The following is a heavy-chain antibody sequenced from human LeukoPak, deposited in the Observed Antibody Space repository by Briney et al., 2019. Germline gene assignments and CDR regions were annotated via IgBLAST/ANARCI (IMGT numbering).Heavy chain of an antibody. CDR1: GYTFTGYY. V-gene: IGHV1-2*02. J-gene: IGHJ4*02. D-gene: IGHD3/OR15-3a*01. CDR2: INPNSGGT. CDR3: ARGWTTSYPDFDY. Sequence: ASVKVSCKASGYTFTGYYMHWVRQAPGQGLEWMGWINPNSGGTNYAQKFQGRVTMTRDTSISTAYMELSRLRSDDTAVYHCARGWTTSYPDFDYWGQGTLVTVSS.